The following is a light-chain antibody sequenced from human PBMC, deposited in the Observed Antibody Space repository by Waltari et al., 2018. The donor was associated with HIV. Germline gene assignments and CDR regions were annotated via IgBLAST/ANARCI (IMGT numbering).Light chain of an antibody. V-gene: IGLV2-23*02. Sequence: QSALTQPASVSGSLGQSANMSSSGSDSDVGKYDFVSWYQHNPGQAPHLIIYDVNTRPSGVSLRFSGSKSGNTASLTISGLQAEDEADYYCCSYAGGPFVFGSGT. J-gene: IGLJ1*01. CDR2: DVN. CDR3: CSYAGGPFV. CDR1: DSDVGKYDF.